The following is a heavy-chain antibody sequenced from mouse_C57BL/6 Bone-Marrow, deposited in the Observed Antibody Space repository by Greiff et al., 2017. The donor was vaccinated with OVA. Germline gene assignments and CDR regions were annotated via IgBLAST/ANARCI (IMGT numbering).Heavy chain of an antibody. Sequence: QVQLQQSGAELVKPGASVKLSCKASGYTFTSYWMHWVKQRPGRGLEWLGRIDPNSGGTKYNEKFKSKATLTVDKPSRTAYMQLSGLTSEDSAVYYCARVEYKAMDYWGQGTSVTVSP. D-gene: IGHD1-3*01. CDR2: IDPNSGGT. J-gene: IGHJ4*01. CDR1: GYTFTSYW. V-gene: IGHV1-72*01. CDR3: ARVEYKAMDY.